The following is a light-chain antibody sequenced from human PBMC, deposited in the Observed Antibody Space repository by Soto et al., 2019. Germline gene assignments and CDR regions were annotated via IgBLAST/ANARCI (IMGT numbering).Light chain of an antibody. J-gene: IGLJ2*01. CDR1: SGHNNYA. Sequence: QPVLTQSPSASASLGASVKLTCTLSSGHNNYAIAWHQQQPEKGPRYLMKLNSDGSHSKGDGIPDRFSGSSSGAERHLTISSLQSEDKADYYCQTWGTAIHDVVFGGGTKLTVL. V-gene: IGLV4-69*01. CDR2: LNSDGSH. CDR3: QTWGTAIHDVV.